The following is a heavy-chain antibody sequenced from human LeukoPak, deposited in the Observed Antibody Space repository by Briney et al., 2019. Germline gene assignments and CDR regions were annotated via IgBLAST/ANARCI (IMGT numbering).Heavy chain of an antibody. CDR1: GFTFTDYW. CDR2: ISYDGSNK. Sequence: GGSLRLSCAASGFTFTDYWMSWVRQAPGKGLEWVAVISYDGSNKYYADSVKGRFTISRDNSKNTLYLQMNSLRAEDTAVYYCARDRGGIVVVPAAAFDPWGQGTLVTVSS. CDR3: ARDRGGIVVVPAAAFDP. D-gene: IGHD2-2*01. J-gene: IGHJ5*02. V-gene: IGHV3-30-3*01.